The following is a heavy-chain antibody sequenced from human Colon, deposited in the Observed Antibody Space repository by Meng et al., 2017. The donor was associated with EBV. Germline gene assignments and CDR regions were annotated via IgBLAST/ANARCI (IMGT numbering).Heavy chain of an antibody. CDR2: VNPSGST. CDR3: ARVGGLDGYRLGGDY. D-gene: IGHD5-24*01. CDR1: GASFSGYY. Sequence: QVQVQQWGAGLLQPLXXXXLXXXVYGASFSGYYWSWIRQPPGKGLEWIGEVNPSGSTNYSPSLKSRVTISVDTSKNQFSLRLNSVTAADTAVYYCARVGGLDGYRLGGDYWGQGALVTVSS. J-gene: IGHJ4*02. V-gene: IGHV4-34*01.